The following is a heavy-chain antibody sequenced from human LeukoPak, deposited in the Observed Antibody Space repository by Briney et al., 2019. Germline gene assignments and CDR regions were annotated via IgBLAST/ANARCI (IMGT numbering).Heavy chain of an antibody. Sequence: SETLSLTCTVSGGSISSYFWSWIRQPAGKGLEWIGRMYTSGSTNCNPSLKSRVIMSVDTSKNQFSLNLSCVTAADTAGYYCAIGFRGGDWFDPWGQGTLVTVSS. D-gene: IGHD3-10*01. V-gene: IGHV4-4*07. CDR2: MYTSGST. CDR1: GGSISSYF. J-gene: IGHJ5*02. CDR3: AIGFRGGDWFDP.